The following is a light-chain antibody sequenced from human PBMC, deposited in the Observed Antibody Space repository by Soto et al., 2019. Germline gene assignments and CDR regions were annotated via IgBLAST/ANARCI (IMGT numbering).Light chain of an antibody. CDR2: EVS. Sequence: QSALTQPASVPGSPGQSIAISCTGTSGDVGAYDYVSWYQHHPDKAPKLMIYEVSNRPSGVSDRFSGSKSVYTATLTISGLQAEDEADYYCASHTTSDTRVFGTGTKLTVL. CDR3: ASHTTSDTRV. J-gene: IGLJ1*01. CDR1: SGDVGAYDY. V-gene: IGLV2-14*01.